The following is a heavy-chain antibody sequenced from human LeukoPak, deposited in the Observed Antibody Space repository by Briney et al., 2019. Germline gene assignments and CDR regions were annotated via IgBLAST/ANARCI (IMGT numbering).Heavy chain of an antibody. J-gene: IGHJ4*02. CDR2: ISSSSSYI. CDR3: AREYGSGSYLGEYDY. V-gene: IGHV3-21*01. Sequence: PGGSLRLSCAASGFTFSSYEMNWVRQVPGKGLEWVSSISSSSSYIYYADSVKGRFTISRDNAKSSLYLQMNSLRAEDTAVYYCAREYGSGSYLGEYDYWGQGTLVTVSS. D-gene: IGHD3-10*01. CDR1: GFTFSSYE.